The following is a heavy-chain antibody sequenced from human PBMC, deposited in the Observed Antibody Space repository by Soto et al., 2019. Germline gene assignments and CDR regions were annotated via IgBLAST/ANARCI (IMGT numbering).Heavy chain of an antibody. Sequence: SETLSRTCAVSGYSISSGYYWGWIRQPPGKGLEWIGSIYHSGSTYYNPSLKSRVTISVDTSKNQFSLKLSSVTAADTAVYYCARAFPSYYYDSSGYSGYFDYWGQGTLVTVSS. D-gene: IGHD3-22*01. CDR1: GYSISSGYY. CDR3: ARAFPSYYYDSSGYSGYFDY. V-gene: IGHV4-38-2*01. CDR2: IYHSGST. J-gene: IGHJ4*02.